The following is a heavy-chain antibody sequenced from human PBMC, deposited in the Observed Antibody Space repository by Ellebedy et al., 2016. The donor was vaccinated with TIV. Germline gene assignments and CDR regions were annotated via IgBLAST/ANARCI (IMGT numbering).Heavy chain of an antibody. V-gene: IGHV4-59*08. Sequence: MPSETLSLTCTVSGGSISSYYWSWIRQPPGRGLEWIGYIYYSGSTNYNPSLKSRVTISVDTSKNQFSLKLSSVTAADTAVYYCARLKGLDSSSWVAPYYYYGMDVWGQGTTVTVSS. J-gene: IGHJ6*02. D-gene: IGHD6-13*01. CDR3: ARLKGLDSSSWVAPYYYYGMDV. CDR2: IYYSGST. CDR1: GGSISSYY.